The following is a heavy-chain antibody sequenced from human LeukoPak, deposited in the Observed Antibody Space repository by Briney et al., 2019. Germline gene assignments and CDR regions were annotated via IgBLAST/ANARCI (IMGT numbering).Heavy chain of an antibody. Sequence: SVKVSCKASGGTFSSYAISWVRQAPGQGLEGMGGIIPIFGTANYAQKFQGRVTITADKSTSTAYMELSSLRSEDTAVYYCARVSGADYYYMDVWGKGTTVTVSS. CDR2: IIPIFGTA. D-gene: IGHD3-10*01. J-gene: IGHJ6*03. CDR3: ARVSGADYYYMDV. CDR1: GGTFSSYA. V-gene: IGHV1-69*06.